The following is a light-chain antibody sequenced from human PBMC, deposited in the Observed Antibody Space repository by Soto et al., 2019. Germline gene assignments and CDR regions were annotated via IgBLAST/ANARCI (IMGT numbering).Light chain of an antibody. V-gene: IGKV3-20*01. CDR1: QSVSSSY. Sequence: EIVLTQSPGTLSLSPGKRATLSCRASQSVSSSYLAWYQQKPGQTHRLLIHGVSSRATGIQDRFSGSGSGTAFTLTIRRLEPEDFAVYYCNQYGKSPWTVGQGTQV. CDR2: GVS. J-gene: IGKJ1*01. CDR3: NQYGKSPWT.